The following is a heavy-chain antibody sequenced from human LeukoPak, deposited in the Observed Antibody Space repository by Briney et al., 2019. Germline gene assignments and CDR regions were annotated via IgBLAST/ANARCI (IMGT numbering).Heavy chain of an antibody. D-gene: IGHD5-18*01. V-gene: IGHV3-66*01. J-gene: IGHJ4*02. CDR2: MYSVGST. Sequence: GGSLRLSCAASGFTISANFMSWVRQAPGKGLEWVSIMYSVGSTFYAASVKGRFTISRDPSKNSLDLQMDSLRVDDTAVYYCARDLSGYSYGFGGDLWGQGTLVTVSS. CDR3: ARDLSGYSYGFGGDL. CDR1: GFTISANF.